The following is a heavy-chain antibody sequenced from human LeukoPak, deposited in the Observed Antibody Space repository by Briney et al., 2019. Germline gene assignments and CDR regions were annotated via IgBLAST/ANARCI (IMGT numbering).Heavy chain of an antibody. CDR2: IIPIFGTA. CDR1: GSTFSSYA. V-gene: IGHV1-69*01. J-gene: IGHJ4*01. D-gene: IGHD1-26*01. CDR3: ANLVVGATTGLFDY. Sequence: GASVKVSCKASGSTFSSYAISWVRQAPGQGLEWMGGIIPIFGTANYAQKFQGRVTITADESTSTAYMELSSLRSEDTAVYYCANLVVGATTGLFDYWGQEPWSPSPQ.